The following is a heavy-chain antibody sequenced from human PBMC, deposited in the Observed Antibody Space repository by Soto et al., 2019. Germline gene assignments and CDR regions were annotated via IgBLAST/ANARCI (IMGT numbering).Heavy chain of an antibody. D-gene: IGHD3-10*01. CDR2: IYYSGNT. J-gene: IGHJ4*02. Sequence: SETLSLTCTVSGGSITNAAYYWGWIRQPPGKGLECIGIIYYSGNTYYSPSLKSRVTMSVDTSKNQFSLKLSSVSAADTSMYYCARVYGSGSYYFDYWGQGTLVTVSS. CDR1: GGSITNAAYY. CDR3: ARVYGSGSYYFDY. V-gene: IGHV4-39*01.